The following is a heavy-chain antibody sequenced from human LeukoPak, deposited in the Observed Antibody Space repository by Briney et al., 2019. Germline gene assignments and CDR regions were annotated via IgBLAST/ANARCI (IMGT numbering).Heavy chain of an antibody. J-gene: IGHJ1*01. D-gene: IGHD4-11*01. Sequence: ASVKVSCKASGFTFTSFGFSWVRQAPGQGLEWMGWISAYNGATNYAQSLQGRVTMTTDASTSTVYMELRSLRSDDTAVYYCGRWRESSNWPPGYLQHWGQGTLVIVSS. CDR1: GFTFTSFG. CDR3: GRWRESSNWPPGYLQH. V-gene: IGHV1-18*01. CDR2: ISAYNGAT.